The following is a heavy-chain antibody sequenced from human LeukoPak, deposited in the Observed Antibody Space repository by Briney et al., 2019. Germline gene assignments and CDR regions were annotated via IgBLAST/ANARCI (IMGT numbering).Heavy chain of an antibody. J-gene: IGHJ3*02. D-gene: IGHD3-22*01. CDR3: ARGASKVVSAFDI. CDR1: GGTFSSYA. CDR2: INPSGGST. V-gene: IGHV1-46*01. Sequence: GASVKVSCKASGGTFSSYAISWVRQAPGQGLEWMGIINPSGGSTSYAQKFQGRVTMTRDMSTSTVYMELSSLRSEDTAVYYCARGASKVVSAFDIWGQGTMVTVSS.